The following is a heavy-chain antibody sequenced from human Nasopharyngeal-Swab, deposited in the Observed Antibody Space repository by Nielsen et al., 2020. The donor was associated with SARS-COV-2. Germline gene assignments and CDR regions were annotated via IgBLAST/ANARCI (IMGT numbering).Heavy chain of an antibody. CDR2: IYHSGST. CDR3: ATRETPGMATIHFDY. Sequence: SETLSLTCAVSGYSISSGYYWGWIRQPPGKGLEWIGSIYHSGSTYYNPSLKSRVTISVDTSKNQFSLKLSSVTAADTAVYYCATRETPGMATIHFDYWGQGTLVTVSS. V-gene: IGHV4-38-2*01. J-gene: IGHJ4*02. D-gene: IGHD5-24*01. CDR1: GYSISSGYY.